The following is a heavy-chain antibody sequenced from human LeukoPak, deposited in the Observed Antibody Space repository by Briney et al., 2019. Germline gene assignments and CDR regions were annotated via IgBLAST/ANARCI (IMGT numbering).Heavy chain of an antibody. CDR3: AKVIHYYGSGSFDY. Sequence: PGGSLRLSCAASGFTFSSYGMSWVRQAPGKGLEWVSAISGSGGSTYYADSVKGRFTISRGNSKNTLYLQMNSLRAEDTAVYYCAKVIHYYGSGSFDYWGQGTLVTVSS. CDR2: ISGSGGST. CDR1: GFTFSSYG. J-gene: IGHJ4*02. D-gene: IGHD3-10*01. V-gene: IGHV3-23*01.